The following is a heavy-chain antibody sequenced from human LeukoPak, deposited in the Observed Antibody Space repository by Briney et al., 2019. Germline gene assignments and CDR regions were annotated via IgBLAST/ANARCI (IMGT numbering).Heavy chain of an antibody. CDR3: TTDLYYYDSSAVDY. CDR2: IKSKTDGGTT. D-gene: IGHD3-22*01. Sequence: PGGSLKLSCAASGFTFSNAWMSWVRQAPGKGLEWVGRIKSKTDGGTTDYAASVKGRFTISRDDSKNTLYLQMNSLKTEDTAVYYCTTDLYYYDSSAVDYWGQGTLVTVSS. J-gene: IGHJ4*02. CDR1: GFTFSNAW. V-gene: IGHV3-15*01.